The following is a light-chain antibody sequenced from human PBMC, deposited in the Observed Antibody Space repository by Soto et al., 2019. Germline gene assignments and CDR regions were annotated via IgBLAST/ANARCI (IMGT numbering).Light chain of an antibody. V-gene: IGKV3-15*01. J-gene: IGKJ1*01. CDR1: QSITSN. CDR3: QQYNTWPAET. Sequence: EIVMTQSPATLSVSPGERATLSCRASQSITSNLAWYQQKPGQAPRLLIYGATTRATGIPARFSGSGSGTEFTLTISSLQSEDFAVYYCQQYNTWPAETFGQGTKVDIK. CDR2: GAT.